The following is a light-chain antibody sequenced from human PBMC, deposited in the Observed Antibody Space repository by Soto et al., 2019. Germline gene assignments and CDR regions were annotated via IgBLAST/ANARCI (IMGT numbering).Light chain of an antibody. Sequence: EIVLTQFPGTLSLSPGERATLSCRASQSVSSSYLAWYQQKPGQAPRLLIYGASTRATDIPDRFSGSGSGSDFTLTISRLEPEDFAVYYCQQYGSSPWTFGQGTKVEIK. CDR3: QQYGSSPWT. J-gene: IGKJ1*01. V-gene: IGKV3-20*01. CDR2: GAS. CDR1: QSVSSSY.